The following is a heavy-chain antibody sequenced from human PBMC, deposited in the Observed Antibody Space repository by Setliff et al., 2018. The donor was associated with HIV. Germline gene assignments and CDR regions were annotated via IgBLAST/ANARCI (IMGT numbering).Heavy chain of an antibody. CDR2: ISAYNGNT. V-gene: IGHV1-18*01. D-gene: IGHD3-10*01. J-gene: IGHJ4*02. Sequence: GASVKVSCKASGYTFTSYGISWVRQAPGQGLEWMGWISAYNGNTNYAQKLQGRVTMTTDTSTSTAYMELRSLRSDDTAVYYCVRDPLKYYGSGSYYIPFDYWGQGTLVTVSS. CDR3: VRDPLKYYGSGSYYIPFDY. CDR1: GYTFTSYG.